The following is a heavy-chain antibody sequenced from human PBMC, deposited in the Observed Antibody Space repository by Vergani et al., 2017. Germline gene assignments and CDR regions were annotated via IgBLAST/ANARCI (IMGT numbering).Heavy chain of an antibody. V-gene: IGHV3-23*01. J-gene: IGHJ6*02. CDR2: ISGSGGST. CDR1: GFTFNHYA. D-gene: IGHD5-12*01. CDR3: AKANPRNSGYDYLYDNHAVDV. Sequence: EVQLLESGGDLVQPGGSLRLSCAASGFTFNHYAMNWVRQAPGKGLEWVSGISGSGGSTYYAGSVKGRFTISRDSFKNTLYLQMNSLSAGDTAVYYCAKANPRNSGYDYLYDNHAVDVWGQGTTVTVSS.